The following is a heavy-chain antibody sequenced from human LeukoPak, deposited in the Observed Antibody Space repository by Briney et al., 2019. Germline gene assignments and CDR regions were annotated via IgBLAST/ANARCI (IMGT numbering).Heavy chain of an antibody. V-gene: IGHV3-23*01. J-gene: IGHJ4*02. Sequence: GGSLRLSCAASGFTFSSYGMSWVRQAPGKGLEWVSAISGSGGGTYYADSVKGRFTISRDNSKNTLYLQMNSLRAEDTAVYYCAKDSSAKYYSDYWGQGTLVTVSS. CDR3: AKDSSAKYYSDY. CDR1: GFTFSSYG. CDR2: ISGSGGGT. D-gene: IGHD6-19*01.